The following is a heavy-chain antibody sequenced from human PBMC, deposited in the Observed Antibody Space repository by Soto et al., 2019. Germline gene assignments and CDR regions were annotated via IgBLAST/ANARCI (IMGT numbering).Heavy chain of an antibody. D-gene: IGHD2-8*01. CDR1: GDTLSNYD. CDR2: MHPKSGNT. Sequence: QEQLVQSGAEVKRPGTSVKVSCKTSGDTLSNYDIHWVRQATGQGLEWMGWMHPKSGNTGYAQKFQGRVSMTRDTSITTAYMELSGLRFDVTAVYYCATEMLMVTDVAFDMWGPGTTVTVFS. V-gene: IGHV1-8*01. CDR3: ATEMLMVTDVAFDM. J-gene: IGHJ3*02.